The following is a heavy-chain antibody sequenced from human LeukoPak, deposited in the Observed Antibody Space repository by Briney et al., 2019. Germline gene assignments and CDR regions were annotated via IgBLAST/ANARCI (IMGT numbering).Heavy chain of an antibody. CDR3: TRAPRYTITREGNYFDH. CDR2: IYTSGST. D-gene: IGHD5-12*01. V-gene: IGHV4-4*07. J-gene: IGHJ4*02. CDR1: GGSISSYY. Sequence: SETLSLTCTVSGGSISSYYWSWIRQPAGKGLEWIGRIYTSGSTNYNPSLKSRVTMSVDTSKNQFSLKLSSVTAADTAVYFCTRAPRYTITREGNYFDHWGQGTLVTVSS.